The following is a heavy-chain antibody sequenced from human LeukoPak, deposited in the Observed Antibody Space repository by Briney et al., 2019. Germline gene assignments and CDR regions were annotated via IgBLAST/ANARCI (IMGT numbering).Heavy chain of an antibody. CDR1: GFTFSSYA. J-gene: IGHJ5*02. V-gene: IGHV3-30-3*01. D-gene: IGHD4/OR15-4a*01. CDR3: ARDGASPGPLRPFDP. Sequence: GGSLRLSCAASGFTFSSYAMHWVRQAPGKGLEWVAVISYDGGNKYYADSVKGRFTISRDNSKNTLYLQMNSLRAEDTAVYYCARDGASPGPLRPFDPWGQGTLVTVSS. CDR2: ISYDGGNK.